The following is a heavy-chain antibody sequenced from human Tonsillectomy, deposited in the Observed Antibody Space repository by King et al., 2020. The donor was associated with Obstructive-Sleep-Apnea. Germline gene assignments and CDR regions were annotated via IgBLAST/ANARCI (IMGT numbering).Heavy chain of an antibody. Sequence: VQLVESGGGLVQPGGSLRLSCAASGFTFSNYALTWVRQAPGKGLEWVSAVSAGGDSSSYTDSVKGRFTISRDNSKNTLYLQMNSLGAEDTALYYCAKGENYYYGMDVWGQGTTVTVSS. CDR1: GFTFSNYA. CDR2: VSAGGDSS. V-gene: IGHV3-23*04. CDR3: AKGENYYYGMDV. J-gene: IGHJ6*02.